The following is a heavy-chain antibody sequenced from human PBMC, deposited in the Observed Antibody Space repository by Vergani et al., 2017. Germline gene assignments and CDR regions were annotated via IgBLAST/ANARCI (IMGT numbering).Heavy chain of an antibody. D-gene: IGHD6-19*01. CDR3: ARTGYSSNSKDY. Sequence: QVQLVESGGGVVQPGRSLRLSCAASGFTFNQYGMHWVRQAPGKGLEWVAVTWYDGNNKQYADSVKGRFTISRDNSKSTMYLQMNSLRDEDTGVYHCARTGYSSNSKDYWGQGTLVTVSS. J-gene: IGHJ4*02. CDR1: GFTFNQYG. V-gene: IGHV3-33*01. CDR2: TWYDGNNK.